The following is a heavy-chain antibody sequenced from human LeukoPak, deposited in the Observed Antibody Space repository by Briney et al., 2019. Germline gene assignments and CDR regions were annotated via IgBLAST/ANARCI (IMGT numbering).Heavy chain of an antibody. J-gene: IGHJ4*02. V-gene: IGHV4-59*08. Sequence: SETLSLTCTVSGGSISSYYWGWIRQSPGKGLEWIANIFYSGTSDYNPSLKSRATISVDTSKNQFSLKLTSVTAADTSVYYCARQTGSGLFILPGGQGTLVTVSS. D-gene: IGHD3/OR15-3a*01. CDR1: GGSISSYY. CDR3: ARQTGSGLFILP. CDR2: IFYSGTS.